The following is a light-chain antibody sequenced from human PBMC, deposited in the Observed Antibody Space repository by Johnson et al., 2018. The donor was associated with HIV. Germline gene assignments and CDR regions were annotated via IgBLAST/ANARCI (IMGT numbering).Light chain of an antibody. Sequence: QSVLTQPPSVSAAPGQKVTISCSGSSSNIGNNYVSWYQQFPGTSPKLLIYENNKRPSGIPDRFSGSKSGTSATLGITGLQTGDEADYYCETWDSSLSACFGTWTKVTVL. CDR1: SSNIGNNY. CDR2: ENN. CDR3: ETWDSSLSAC. J-gene: IGLJ1*01. V-gene: IGLV1-51*02.